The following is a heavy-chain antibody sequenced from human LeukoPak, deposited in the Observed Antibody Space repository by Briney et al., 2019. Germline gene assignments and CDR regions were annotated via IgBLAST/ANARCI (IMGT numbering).Heavy chain of an antibody. D-gene: IGHD2-2*01. CDR2: IKQDGSEK. Sequence: GGSLRLSCAASGFTFSSYWMSWVRQAPGKGLEWVANIKQDGSEKYYVDSVKGRFTISRDNAKNSLYLQMNSLRAEDTAVYYCARDGGYCSSTSCRRFDYWGQGTLVTVSS. V-gene: IGHV3-7*01. J-gene: IGHJ4*02. CDR3: ARDGGYCSSTSCRRFDY. CDR1: GFTFSSYW.